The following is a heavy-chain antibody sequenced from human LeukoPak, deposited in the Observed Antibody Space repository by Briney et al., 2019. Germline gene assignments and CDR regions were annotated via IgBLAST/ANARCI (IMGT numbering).Heavy chain of an antibody. Sequence: GGSLRLSCAASGLTFSSYSMNWVRQAPGKGLEWVSYISSSTNTIYYGESVKGRFTISRDNAQNSLYLQMSSLRDEDTAVYYCARDRTFKDAFDMWGQGTMVTVSS. D-gene: IGHD1-1*01. V-gene: IGHV3-48*02. CDR3: ARDRTFKDAFDM. CDR2: ISSSTNTI. CDR1: GLTFSSYS. J-gene: IGHJ3*02.